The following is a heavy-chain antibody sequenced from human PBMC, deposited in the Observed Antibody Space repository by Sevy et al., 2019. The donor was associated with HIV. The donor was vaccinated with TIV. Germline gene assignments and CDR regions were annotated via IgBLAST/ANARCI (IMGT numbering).Heavy chain of an antibody. CDR2: IRNKADSYTT. CDR3: ATHAGIAGAGRVFDY. J-gene: IGHJ4*02. D-gene: IGHD6-13*01. V-gene: IGHV3-72*01. CDR1: GFTFSDHY. Sequence: GGSLRLSCAASGFTFSDHYMEWVRQAPGKGLEWVGRIRNKADSYTTEYAASVKGRFTIPRDDSKNSLYLLMNSLKTEDTAVYYGATHAGIAGAGRVFDYWGQGTLVTVSS.